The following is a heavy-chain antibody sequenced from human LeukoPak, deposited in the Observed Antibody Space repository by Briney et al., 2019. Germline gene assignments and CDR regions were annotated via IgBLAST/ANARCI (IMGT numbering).Heavy chain of an antibody. CDR2: SYYRGTT. V-gene: IGHV4-39*01. Sequence: PSETLSLTCTVSGGSISSSSYYWGWIRQPPGKGRDWICGSYYRGTTYHNLSLKSRVTISVDTSKNQFSLKLSSVTDADTAVYYCARHRDGDYFDYWGQGTLVTVSS. CDR1: GGSISSSSYY. J-gene: IGHJ4*02. CDR3: ARHRDGDYFDY. D-gene: IGHD5-24*01.